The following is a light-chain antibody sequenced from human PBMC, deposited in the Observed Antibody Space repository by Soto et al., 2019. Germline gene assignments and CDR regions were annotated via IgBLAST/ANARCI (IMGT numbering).Light chain of an antibody. CDR1: QTISNW. Sequence: DIQMTQSPSTLSACVGDRVTITCRASQTISNWLAWYQQKPGRAPKILIHDASSLQTGVPSRFSGSGSGAEFTLTISSLQPDDFATYYCQQYNSYSTFGQGTKVEIK. CDR2: DAS. J-gene: IGKJ1*01. CDR3: QQYNSYST. V-gene: IGKV1-5*01.